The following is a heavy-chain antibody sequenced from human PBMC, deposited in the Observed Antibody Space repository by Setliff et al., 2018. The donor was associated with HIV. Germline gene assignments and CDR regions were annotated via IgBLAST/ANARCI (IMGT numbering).Heavy chain of an antibody. Sequence: SETLSLTCTVSGGSISSHFWTWVRQPAGKGLEWIGHVYASGGTKYDPSLQSRVVISVDTSKNQFSLKLISVSAADTAVYYCAKLLPAADMAREIDSWGQGTLVTVS. D-gene: IGHD2-2*01. CDR2: VYASGGT. CDR3: AKLLPAADMAREIDS. CDR1: GGSISSHF. J-gene: IGHJ4*02. V-gene: IGHV4-4*08.